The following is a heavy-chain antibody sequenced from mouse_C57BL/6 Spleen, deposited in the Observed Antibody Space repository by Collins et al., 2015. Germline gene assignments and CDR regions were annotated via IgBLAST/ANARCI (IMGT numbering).Heavy chain of an antibody. J-gene: IGHJ4*01. Sequence: DDDKYYNPALKSRLTISKDTSKNQVFLKIANVDTADTATYYCARIDYGSSYVPYYYAMDYWGQGTSVTVSS. CDR2: DDDK. D-gene: IGHD1-1*01. CDR3: ARIDYGSSYVPYYYAMDY. V-gene: IGHV8-8*01.